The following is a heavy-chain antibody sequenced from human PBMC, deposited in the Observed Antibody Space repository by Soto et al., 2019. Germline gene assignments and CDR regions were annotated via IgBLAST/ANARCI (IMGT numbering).Heavy chain of an antibody. V-gene: IGHV4-39*01. D-gene: IGHD6-13*01. CDR1: GGSISSSSYY. Sequence: SETLSLTCTVSGGSISSSSYYWGWIRQPPGKGLEWIGSIYYSGSTYYNPSLKSRVTISVDTSKNQFSLKLSSVTAADTAVYYCARSSPPNIAAAGLNWFDPWGQGTLVTVSS. J-gene: IGHJ5*02. CDR3: ARSSPPNIAAAGLNWFDP. CDR2: IYYSGST.